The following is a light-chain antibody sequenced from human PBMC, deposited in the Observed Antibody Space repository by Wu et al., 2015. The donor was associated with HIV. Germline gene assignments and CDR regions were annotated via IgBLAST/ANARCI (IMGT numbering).Light chain of an antibody. CDR3: QQRSNWLA. CDR2: DAS. Sequence: EIVLTQSPGTLSLSPGERATLSCRASQSVSSRYLAWYQQKPGQAPRLLIYDASNRATGIPVRISGSGSGTDFTLTIDSLEPEDFAVYYCQQRSNWLAFGGGTKVEMK. V-gene: IGKV3D-20*02. CDR1: QSVSSRY. J-gene: IGKJ4*01.